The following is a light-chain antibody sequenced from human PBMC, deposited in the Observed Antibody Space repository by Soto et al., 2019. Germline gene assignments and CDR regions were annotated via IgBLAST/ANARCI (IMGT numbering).Light chain of an antibody. CDR3: LQDYNYPWP. Sequence: IQMTQSPSSLSAVVGDRVTITCRASRGIGDRLAWFQQKPGKAPQFLIFGATTLQSGVPSRFSASESGPDFTLTISSLQPEDFATYYCLQDYNYPWPFGQGTKVEI. CDR1: RGIGDR. J-gene: IGKJ1*01. CDR2: GAT. V-gene: IGKV1-6*02.